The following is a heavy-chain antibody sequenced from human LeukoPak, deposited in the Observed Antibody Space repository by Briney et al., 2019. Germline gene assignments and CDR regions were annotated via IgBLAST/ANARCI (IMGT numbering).Heavy chain of an antibody. CDR3: ARDEVDSQNHYYGMDV. D-gene: IGHD5-12*01. J-gene: IGHJ6*02. CDR1: GFTFSSYS. CDR2: ISSSSSTI. V-gene: IGHV3-48*04. Sequence: PGGSLRLSCAASGFTFSSYSMNWVRQAPGKGLEWVSYISSSSSTIYYADSVKGRFTISRDNAKNSLYLQMNSLRAEDTAVYYCARDEVDSQNHYYGMDVWGQGTTVTVSS.